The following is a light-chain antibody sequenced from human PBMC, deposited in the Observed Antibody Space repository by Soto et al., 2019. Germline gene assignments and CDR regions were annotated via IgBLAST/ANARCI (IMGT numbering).Light chain of an antibody. Sequence: DIQLTQSPSFLSASVGDRVTITCRASQVISSYLAWFQQKPGKAPKLLIFAASTLQTGVPSRFSGSGSGTEFTHTISSVQPEDFATYYCQQFNSYPLTFGQGTKVEIK. J-gene: IGKJ1*01. CDR3: QQFNSYPLT. CDR2: AAS. CDR1: QVISSY. V-gene: IGKV1-9*01.